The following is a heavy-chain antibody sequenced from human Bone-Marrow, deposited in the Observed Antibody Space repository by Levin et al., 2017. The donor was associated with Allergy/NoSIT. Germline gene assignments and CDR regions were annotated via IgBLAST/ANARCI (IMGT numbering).Heavy chain of an antibody. Sequence: LSLTCAASGFTFNDYTMHWVRQAPQRGLEWVSLISWDASTTYYADSVRGRFTISRDNSKNALYLQMNSLTTEDTALYYCATDLSPRIAVTGNIEYWGQGTLVTVSS. CDR3: ATDLSPRIAVTGNIEY. J-gene: IGHJ4*02. CDR1: GFTFNDYT. V-gene: IGHV3-43*01. D-gene: IGHD6-19*01. CDR2: ISWDASTT.